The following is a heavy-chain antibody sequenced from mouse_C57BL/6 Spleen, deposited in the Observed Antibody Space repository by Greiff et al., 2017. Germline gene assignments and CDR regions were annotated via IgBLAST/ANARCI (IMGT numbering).Heavy chain of an antibody. J-gene: IGHJ4*01. CDR1: GFSLTSYG. CDR2: IWSGGST. CDR3: ARALPYYYGSSYYYAMDY. V-gene: IGHV2-4*01. D-gene: IGHD1-1*01. Sequence: VQLQQSGPGLVQPSQSLSITCTVSGFSLTSYGVHWVRQPPGKGLEWLGVIWSGGSTDYNAAFISRLSISKDNSKSQVFFKMNSLQADDTAIYYCARALPYYYGSSYYYAMDYWGQGTSVTVSS.